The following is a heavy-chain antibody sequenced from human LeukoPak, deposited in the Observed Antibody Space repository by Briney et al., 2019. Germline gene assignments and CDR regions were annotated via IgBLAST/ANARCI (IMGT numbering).Heavy chain of an antibody. Sequence: SETLSLTCTVSSGSISSGSYYWNWIRQPAGKGLEWIGRIYTSGSTNYNPSLKRRVTISVDTSKNQFSLKLSSVTAADTAVYYCAREGLNMVRGVIPKEAWGWFDPWGQGTLVTVSS. V-gene: IGHV4-61*02. D-gene: IGHD3-10*01. CDR2: IYTSGST. J-gene: IGHJ5*02. CDR3: AREGLNMVRGVIPKEAWGWFDP. CDR1: SGSISSGSYY.